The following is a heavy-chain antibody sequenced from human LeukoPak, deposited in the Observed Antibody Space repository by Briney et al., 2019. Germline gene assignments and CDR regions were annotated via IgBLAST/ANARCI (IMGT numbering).Heavy chain of an antibody. J-gene: IGHJ4*02. CDR1: GYTFTSHY. D-gene: IGHD6-19*01. V-gene: IGHV1-46*01. CDR2: INPSGGST. Sequence: ASVKVSCKASGYTFTSHYMHWVRQAPGQGLEWMGIINPSGGSTSYAQKFQGRVTMTKDMSTSTVYMELSSLRSEDTALYYCAKYTSGWVNDYWGQGTLVTVSS. CDR3: AKYTSGWVNDY.